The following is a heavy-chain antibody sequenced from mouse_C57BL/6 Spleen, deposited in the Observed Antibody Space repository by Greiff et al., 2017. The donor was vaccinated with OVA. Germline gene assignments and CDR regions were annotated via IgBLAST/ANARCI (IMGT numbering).Heavy chain of an antibody. J-gene: IGHJ4*01. CDR2: ISYDGSN. D-gene: IGHD2-4*01. CDR1: GYSITSGYY. V-gene: IGHV3-6*01. CDR3: AREGGLRAMDY. Sequence: EVQLVESGPGLVKPSQSLSLTCSVTGYSITSGYYWNWIRQFPGNKLEWMGYISYDGSNNYNPSLKNRISITRDTSKNQFFLKLNSVTTEDTATYYCAREGGLRAMDYWGQGTSVTVSS.